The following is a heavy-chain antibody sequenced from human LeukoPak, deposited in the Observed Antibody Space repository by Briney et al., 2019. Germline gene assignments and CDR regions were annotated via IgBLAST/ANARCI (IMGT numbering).Heavy chain of an antibody. CDR3: ARGSAAGTLGYFDY. Sequence: GGSLRLSCAASGFTFSSYAMSWVRQAPGKGLEWVAVISYDGSNKYYADSVKGRFTISRDNSKNTLYLQMNSLRAEDTAVYYCARGSAAGTLGYFDYWGQGTLVTVSS. CDR2: ISYDGSNK. CDR1: GFTFSSYA. J-gene: IGHJ4*02. V-gene: IGHV3-30-3*01. D-gene: IGHD6-13*01.